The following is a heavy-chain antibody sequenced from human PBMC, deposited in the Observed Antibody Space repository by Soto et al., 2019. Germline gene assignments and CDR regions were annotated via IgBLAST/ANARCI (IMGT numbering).Heavy chain of an antibody. Sequence: WASVKVSCKASGYTFTSYYMHWVRQAPGQGLERMGIINPSGGSTSYAQKFQGRVTMTRDTSTSTVYMELSSLRSEDTAVYYCARDVGFVDTAMRRYGMDVWGQGTTVTVSS. CDR1: GYTFTSYY. D-gene: IGHD5-18*01. CDR3: ARDVGFVDTAMRRYGMDV. CDR2: INPSGGST. V-gene: IGHV1-46*01. J-gene: IGHJ6*02.